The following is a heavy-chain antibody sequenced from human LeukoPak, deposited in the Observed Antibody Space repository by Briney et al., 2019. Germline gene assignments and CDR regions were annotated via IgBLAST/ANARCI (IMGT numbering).Heavy chain of an antibody. CDR2: IYYSGST. CDR3: ARRSYGDYVPVDY. V-gene: IGHV4-39*01. D-gene: IGHD4-17*01. Sequence: PSETLSLTCAVSGGSISSSSYYWGWIRQPPGKGLEWIGGIYYSGSTYYNPSLKSRVTISVDTSKNQFSLKLSSVTAADTAVYYCARRSYGDYVPVDYWGQGTLVTVSS. J-gene: IGHJ4*02. CDR1: GGSISSSSYY.